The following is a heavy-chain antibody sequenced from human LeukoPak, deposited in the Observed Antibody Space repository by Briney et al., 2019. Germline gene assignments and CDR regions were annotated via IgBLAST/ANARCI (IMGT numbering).Heavy chain of an antibody. V-gene: IGHV1-46*04. CDR1: GYTFSSYY. CDR3: ARDNSGWSVDY. D-gene: IGHD6-19*01. J-gene: IGHJ4*02. Sequence: GASVKVSCKASGYTFSSYYMHWGRQAPGQGLEWMGIISPSGDYTRYAQKLQGRVSMTLDTSTSTVYMELNSLESEDTAMYYCARDNSGWSVDYWGQGTLVTVTS. CDR2: ISPSGDYT.